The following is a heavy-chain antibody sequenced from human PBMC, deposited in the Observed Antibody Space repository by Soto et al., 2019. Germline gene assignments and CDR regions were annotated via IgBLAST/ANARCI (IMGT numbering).Heavy chain of an antibody. CDR3: ARRADSSSGGVEMDV. Sequence: GESLKISCKGSGYSVTSYWIGWVRQIPGKGLEWMGIIYPGDSDTRYSPSFQGQVTISADKYISTAYLQWSSLKASDTAMYYCARRADSSSGGVEMDVWGQGPTVTVS. CDR2: IYPGDSDT. D-gene: IGHD6-6*01. V-gene: IGHV5-51*01. J-gene: IGHJ6*02. CDR1: GYSVTSYW.